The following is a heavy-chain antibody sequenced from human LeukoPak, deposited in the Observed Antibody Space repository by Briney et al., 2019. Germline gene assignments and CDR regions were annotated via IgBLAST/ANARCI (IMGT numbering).Heavy chain of an antibody. V-gene: IGHV3-30*02. CDR1: GFTFSSYG. CDR3: VKDGDDSGSYLVY. J-gene: IGHJ4*02. D-gene: IGHD1-26*01. CDR2: IRYDGSNK. Sequence: GGSLRLSCAASGFTFSSYGMHLVRQAPGKGLEWVAFIRYDGSNKYYADSVKGRFTISRDNSKNTLYLQMNSLRAEDTAVYYCVKDGDDSGSYLVYWGQGTLVTVSS.